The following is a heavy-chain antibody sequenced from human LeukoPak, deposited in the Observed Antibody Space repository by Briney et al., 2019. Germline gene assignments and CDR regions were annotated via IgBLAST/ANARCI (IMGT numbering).Heavy chain of an antibody. J-gene: IGHJ3*02. V-gene: IGHV3-53*01. CDR3: AKGADGYVDAFDI. Sequence: GGSLRLSCAASGFTVSSNYMSWVRQVPGKGLEWVSVIYSGGSTYYADSVKGRFTISRDNSKNTLYLQMNSLRAEDTAVYYCAKGADGYVDAFDIWGQGTMVTVSS. CDR2: IYSGGST. D-gene: IGHD5-24*01. CDR1: GFTVSSNY.